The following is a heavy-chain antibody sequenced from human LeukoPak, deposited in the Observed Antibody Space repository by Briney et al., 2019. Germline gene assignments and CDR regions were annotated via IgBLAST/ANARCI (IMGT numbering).Heavy chain of an antibody. CDR1: GGSISSYY. Sequence: PSETLSLTCTVSGGSISSYYWSWIRQPPGKGLEWIGYIYYSGSTNYNPSLKSRGTISVDTSKNQFSLKLSSVTAADTAVYYCARWVPHIVVVPAAISAFDIWGQGTMVTVSS. CDR2: IYYSGST. D-gene: IGHD2-2*02. J-gene: IGHJ3*02. V-gene: IGHV4-59*08. CDR3: ARWVPHIVVVPAAISAFDI.